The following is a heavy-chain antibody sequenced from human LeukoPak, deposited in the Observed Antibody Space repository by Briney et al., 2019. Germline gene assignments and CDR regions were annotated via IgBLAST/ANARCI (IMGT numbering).Heavy chain of an antibody. CDR3: ARGVGSYTGYFDY. D-gene: IGHD1-26*01. V-gene: IGHV1-69*13. CDR2: IIPIFGTA. CDR1: GYTFTSYD. Sequence: SVKVSCKASGYTFTSYDINWVRQAPGQGLEWMGGIIPIFGTANYAQKFQGRVTITADESTSTAYMELSSLRSEDTAVYYCARGVGSYTGYFDYWGQGTLVTVSS. J-gene: IGHJ4*02.